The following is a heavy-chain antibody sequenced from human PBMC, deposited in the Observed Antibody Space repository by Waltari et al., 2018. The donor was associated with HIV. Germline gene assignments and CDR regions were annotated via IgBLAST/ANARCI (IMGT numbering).Heavy chain of an antibody. V-gene: IGHV1-2*02. CDR3: SRGYYYDNRNYLGGY. D-gene: IGHD3-22*01. CDR2: NKPQSGER. CDR1: EYTFTGYY. J-gene: IGHJ4*02. Sequence: QMQLVQAGAEVKKPGASVKVSCTASEYTFTGYYIHWVRQAPGQGLAWMGSNKPQSGERNYAEKFQGMATLTRDTSSTPADMELSSLKYDDTAVYYCSRGYYYDNRNYLGGYWGQRTLVTVSS.